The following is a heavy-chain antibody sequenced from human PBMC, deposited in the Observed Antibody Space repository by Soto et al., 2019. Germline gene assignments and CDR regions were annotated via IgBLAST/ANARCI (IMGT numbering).Heavy chain of an antibody. Sequence: EVQLVESGGGLVQPGRSLRLSCAASGFTFDDYAIHWVRQAPGRGLEWVAGISWNGASIGYADSVKGRFTISRDNAKNSLQLQMNSLRSEDTAFYDCANLPPYAACFDCWCQGTLVTVSS. CDR2: ISWNGASI. CDR3: ANLPPYAACFDC. V-gene: IGHV3-9*01. CDR1: GFTFDDYA. D-gene: IGHD3-16*01. J-gene: IGHJ4*02.